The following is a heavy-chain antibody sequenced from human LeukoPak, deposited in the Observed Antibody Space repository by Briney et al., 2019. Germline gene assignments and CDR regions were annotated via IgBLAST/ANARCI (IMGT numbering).Heavy chain of an antibody. CDR3: QPMGTITEPFDY. CDR1: GFTFSSYA. V-gene: IGHV3-23*01. Sequence: GGSLRLSCAASGFTFSSYAMSWVRQAPGKGLEWVSAISGSGGSTYYADSVKGRFTISRDNSKNTLYLQMNSLRAEDTAVYYCQPMGTITEPFDYWGQGTLVTVSS. CDR2: ISGSGGST. D-gene: IGHD5-24*01. J-gene: IGHJ4*02.